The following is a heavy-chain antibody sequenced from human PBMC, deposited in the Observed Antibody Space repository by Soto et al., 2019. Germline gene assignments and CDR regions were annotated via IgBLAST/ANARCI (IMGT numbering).Heavy chain of an antibody. CDR3: ARNMDYYYGRGSGNGHGV. J-gene: IGHJ6*02. CDR2: INPKFGDT. D-gene: IGHD3-10*02. CDR1: GYTFTAYY. V-gene: IGHV1-2*02. Sequence: QVQLVQSGAEVKEPGDSVRVSCEASGYTFTAYYIHWVRQAPGQGLEWMGWINPKFGDTTYAQDFKGRDSMTREMSISTVYMELSRLTSDDTAIYYCARNMDYYYGRGSGNGHGVWGQGTTVTVFS.